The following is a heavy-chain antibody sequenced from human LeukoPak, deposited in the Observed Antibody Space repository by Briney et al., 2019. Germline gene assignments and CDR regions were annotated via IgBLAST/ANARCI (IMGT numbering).Heavy chain of an antibody. CDR3: ARAHKFCISDSCYAPPGY. V-gene: IGHV4-34*01. CDR1: GGSVSYYY. D-gene: IGHD2-2*01. Sequence: PSETLSLTCAGYGGSVSYYYWSWLRQPPGKGLEWIVEINHRGCTNYNPSRRSRVTISFDTPKRQFSLKMSPVTAADTAVYYCARAHKFCISDSCYAPPGYWGRGTPVTVSS. CDR2: INHRGCT. J-gene: IGHJ4*01.